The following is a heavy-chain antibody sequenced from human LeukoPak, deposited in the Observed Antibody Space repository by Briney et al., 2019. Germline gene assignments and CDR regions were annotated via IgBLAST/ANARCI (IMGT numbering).Heavy chain of an antibody. CDR3: ARGWSGGDDN. Sequence: GASVKVSCKTSGYIFSGHHLHWLRQAPGQEPERMAWINPATGGTHYKQKFQGRITVTRDTSIRTTYMKLSSLTSGDTAVYYCARGWSGGDDNWGQGTLVTVSS. CDR2: INPATGGT. D-gene: IGHD3-3*01. V-gene: IGHV1-2*02. CDR1: GYIFSGHH. J-gene: IGHJ4*02.